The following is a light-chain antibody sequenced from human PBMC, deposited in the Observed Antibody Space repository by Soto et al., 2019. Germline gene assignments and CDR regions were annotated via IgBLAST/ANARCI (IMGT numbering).Light chain of an antibody. J-gene: IGKJ1*01. CDR3: QHYNSYSEA. CDR2: KAS. Sequence: DIQIAQSPYTLSGSVGDRVTITFRASQTISSWLAWYQQKPGKAPKLLIYKASTLKSGVPSRFSGSGSGTEFTLTISSLQPDDFATYYCQHYNSYSEAFGQGTKVDI. CDR1: QTISSW. V-gene: IGKV1-5*03.